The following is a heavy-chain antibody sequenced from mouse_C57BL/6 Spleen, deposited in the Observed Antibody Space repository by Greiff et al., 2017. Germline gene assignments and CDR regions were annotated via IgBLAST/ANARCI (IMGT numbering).Heavy chain of an antibody. CDR2: IYPRSGNT. J-gene: IGHJ4*01. D-gene: IGHD2-2*01. CDR3: ATTRFTTEVYAMDY. V-gene: IGHV1-81*01. Sequence: VQLQQSGAELARPGASVKLSCTASGFTFTSYGISWVKQRTGQGLEWIGEIYPRSGNTYYNEKFKGKATLTADKSSSTAYMELRSLTSEDSAVYFGATTRFTTEVYAMDYWGQGTSVTVSS. CDR1: GFTFTSYG.